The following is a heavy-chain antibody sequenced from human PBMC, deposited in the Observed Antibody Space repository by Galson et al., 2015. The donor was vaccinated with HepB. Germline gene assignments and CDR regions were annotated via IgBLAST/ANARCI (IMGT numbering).Heavy chain of an antibody. J-gene: IGHJ6*02. V-gene: IGHV3-33*08. CDR2: IWYDGSNK. Sequence: SLKLSCAASRFTFRSNSMHRVRQAPGKGLECVAVIWYDGSNKYYADSGKGRFNISRDHSKNTMYLQMNSLKAADTAVYYCARDSLVRGGTGYYYVMDVWVQGTTVTVSS. CDR1: RFTFRSNS. CDR3: ARDSLVRGGTGYYYVMDV. D-gene: IGHD3-10*01.